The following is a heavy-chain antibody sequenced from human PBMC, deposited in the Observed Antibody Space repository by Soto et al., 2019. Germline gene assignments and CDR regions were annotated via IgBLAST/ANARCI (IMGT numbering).Heavy chain of an antibody. D-gene: IGHD3-22*01. Sequence: QVQLVESGGGVVQPGRSLRLSCAASGFTFSSYGMHWVRQAPGKGLEWVAVISYDGSNKYYPDSVKGRFTISRDNSKNTLYLQMNSLRAEDTAVYYCAKDRGYYDSSGFFDYWGQGTLVTVSS. V-gene: IGHV3-30*18. CDR3: AKDRGYYDSSGFFDY. CDR2: ISYDGSNK. J-gene: IGHJ4*02. CDR1: GFTFSSYG.